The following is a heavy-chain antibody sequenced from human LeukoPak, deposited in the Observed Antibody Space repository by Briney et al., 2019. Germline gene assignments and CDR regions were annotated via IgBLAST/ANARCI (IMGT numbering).Heavy chain of an antibody. Sequence: GGSLRLSCAASGFTFSSYAISWVRQAPGKGLEWVSAISGSGGSTYYADSVKGRFTTSRDNSKNTLYLQMNSLRAEDTAVYYCAGDFWSGYYRINAFDIWGQGTMVTVSS. J-gene: IGHJ3*02. CDR2: ISGSGGST. V-gene: IGHV3-23*01. CDR3: AGDFWSGYYRINAFDI. CDR1: GFTFSSYA. D-gene: IGHD3-3*01.